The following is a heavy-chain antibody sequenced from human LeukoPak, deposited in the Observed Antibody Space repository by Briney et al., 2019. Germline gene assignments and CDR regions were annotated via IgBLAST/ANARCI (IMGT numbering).Heavy chain of an antibody. CDR2: ISTDGRTA. V-gene: IGHV3-74*01. D-gene: IGHD5/OR15-5a*01. Sequence: PGGSLRLSCAASGCTFSSHWWHWVRQAPGKGLVWVSRISTDGRTANYADSVKGRFTISRDNARNTLFLQMNSLRAADTAVYLCARVSVCPRCHFDYWGQGTLVTVSS. CDR1: GCTFSSHW. CDR3: ARVSVCPRCHFDY. J-gene: IGHJ4*02.